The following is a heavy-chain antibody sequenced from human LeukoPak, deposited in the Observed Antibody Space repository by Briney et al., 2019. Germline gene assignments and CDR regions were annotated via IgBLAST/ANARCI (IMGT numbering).Heavy chain of an antibody. CDR1: GGSISSSSYY. CDR2: IYYSGST. D-gene: IGHD1-26*01. CDR3: ARDSSGSYLRGGIDY. J-gene: IGHJ4*02. V-gene: IGHV4-39*07. Sequence: SETLSLTCTVSGGSISSSSYYWGWIRQPPGKGLEWIGSIYYSGSTYYNPSLKSRVTISVDTSKNQFSLKLSSVTAADTAVYYCARDSSGSYLRGGIDYWGQGTLVTVSS.